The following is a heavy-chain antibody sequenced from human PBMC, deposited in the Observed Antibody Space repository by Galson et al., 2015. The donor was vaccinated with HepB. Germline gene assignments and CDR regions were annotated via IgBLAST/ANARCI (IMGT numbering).Heavy chain of an antibody. CDR2: ISGSGGST. J-gene: IGHJ2*01. V-gene: IGHV3-23*01. CDR3: AKQPAYYYGSGSYYFDL. Sequence: SLRLSCAASGFTFSSYAMSWVRQAPGKGLAWVSAISGSGGSTYYADSVKGRFTISRDNSKNTLYLQMNSLRAEDTAVYYCAKQPAYYYGSGSYYFDLWGRGTLVTVSS. D-gene: IGHD3-10*01. CDR1: GFTFSSYA.